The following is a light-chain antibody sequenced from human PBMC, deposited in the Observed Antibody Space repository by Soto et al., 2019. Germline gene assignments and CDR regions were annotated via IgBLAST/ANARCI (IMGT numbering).Light chain of an antibody. J-gene: IGLJ1*01. V-gene: IGLV2-8*01. CDR2: GVT. CDR3: GSYAGSENV. CDR1: TSDVGGYNY. Sequence: QSALTQPPSASGSLGQSVTISCTGTTSDVGGYNYVSWYQQHPGKAPKLMIYGVTKRPSGVPDRFSGSKSGNTASLTVSGLQADDEADYYCGSYAGSENVFGTGTKVTVL.